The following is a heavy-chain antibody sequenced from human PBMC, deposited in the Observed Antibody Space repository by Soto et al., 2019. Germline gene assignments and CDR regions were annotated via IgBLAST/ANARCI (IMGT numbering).Heavy chain of an antibody. D-gene: IGHD3-10*01. CDR2: IYYSGST. CDR1: GGSISSYY. V-gene: IGHV4-59*12. Sequence: SETLSLTCTVSGGSISSYYWSWIRQPPGKGLEWIGYIYYSGSTNYNPSLKSRVTISVDTSKNQFSLKLSSVTAADTAVYYCARGVKVRAPLYDYWGQGTLVTVSS. J-gene: IGHJ4*02. CDR3: ARGVKVRAPLYDY.